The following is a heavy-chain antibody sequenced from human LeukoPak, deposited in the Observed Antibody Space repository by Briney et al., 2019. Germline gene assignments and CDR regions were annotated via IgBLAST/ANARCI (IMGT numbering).Heavy chain of an antibody. CDR2: IYYSGST. J-gene: IGHJ5*02. CDR1: GGSISSYY. D-gene: IGHD6-19*01. CDR3: ARKLLRVAGWFDP. V-gene: IGHV4-59*12. Sequence: SETLSLTCTVSGGSISSYYWSWIRQPPGKGLEWIGYIYYSGSTNHNPSLKSRVTISVDTSKNQFSLKLSSVTAADTAVYYCARKLLRVAGWFDPWGQGTLVTVSS.